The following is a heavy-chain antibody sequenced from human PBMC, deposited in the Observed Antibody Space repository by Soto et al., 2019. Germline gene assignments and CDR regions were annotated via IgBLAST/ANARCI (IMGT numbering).Heavy chain of an antibody. J-gene: IGHJ4*02. CDR1: GTSISSGDYY. D-gene: IGHD3-22*01. V-gene: IGHV4-30-4*01. CDR3: ARVSDYYDSRHFDY. CDR2: IYYSGST. Sequence: SETLSLTCTLSGTSISSGDYYWCWIRQPPGKGLEWIGYIYYSGSTYYNPSLKSRVTISVDTSKNQFSLKLSSVTAADTAVYYCARVSDYYDSRHFDYWGQGTLVTVSS.